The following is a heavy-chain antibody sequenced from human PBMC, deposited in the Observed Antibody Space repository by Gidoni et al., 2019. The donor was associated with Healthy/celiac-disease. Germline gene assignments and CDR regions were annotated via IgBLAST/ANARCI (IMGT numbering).Heavy chain of an antibody. V-gene: IGHV1-2*06. Sequence: QVQLVQSGAEVKKPGASVKVSCKASGYTFTGYYMHWVRQAPGQGLEWMGRINPNSGGTNYAQKVQGRVTMTRDTSISTAYMELSRLRSDVTAVYYCARDTLPWGRNYYDSSGYYYYFDYWGQGTLVTVSS. CDR2: INPNSGGT. J-gene: IGHJ4*02. CDR1: GYTFTGYY. D-gene: IGHD3-22*01. CDR3: ARDTLPWGRNYYDSSGYYYYFDY.